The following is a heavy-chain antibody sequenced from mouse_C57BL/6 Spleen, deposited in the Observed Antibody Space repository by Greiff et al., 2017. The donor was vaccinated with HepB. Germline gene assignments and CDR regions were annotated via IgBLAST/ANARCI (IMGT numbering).Heavy chain of an antibody. CDR3: TEVLGGCFDY. CDR2: IRLKSDNYAT. V-gene: IGHV6-3*01. J-gene: IGHJ2*01. Sequence: EVKVVESGGGLVQPGGSMKLSCVASGFTFSNYWMNWVRQSPEKGLEWVAQIRLKSDNYATHYAESVKGRFTISRDDSKSSVYLQMNNLRAEDTGIYYCTEVLGGCFDYWGQGTTLTVSS. CDR1: GFTFSNYW. D-gene: IGHD3-3*01.